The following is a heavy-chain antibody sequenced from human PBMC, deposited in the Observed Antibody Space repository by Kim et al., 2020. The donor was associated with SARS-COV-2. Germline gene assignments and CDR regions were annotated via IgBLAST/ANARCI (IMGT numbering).Heavy chain of an antibody. D-gene: IGHD2-2*02. CDR2: INPNSGGT. V-gene: IGHV1-2*06. Sequence: ASVKVSCKASGYTFTAYYMHWVRQAPGQGLEWMGRINPNSGGTNYAQRFQGRVTLTRDTSVSTAYMELSRLRSDDTAVYYCARDVAKYTGYVNYLGQGTL. CDR1: GYTFTAYY. J-gene: IGHJ4*03. CDR3: ARDVAKYTGYVNY.